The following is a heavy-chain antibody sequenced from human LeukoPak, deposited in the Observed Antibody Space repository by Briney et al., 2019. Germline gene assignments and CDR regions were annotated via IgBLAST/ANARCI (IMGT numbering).Heavy chain of an antibody. CDR1: GXTFNNAC. CDR2: IKGKTDGETT. Sequence: KPGGSLRLSSAASGXTFNNACMSWVRQAPGKGLEWVGRIKGKTDGETTDYATPVKGRFIISRDDSKDTLYLQMNSLKTEDTAVYYCTTEGYYVSGIYWGQGTRVTVSS. CDR3: TTEGYYVSGIY. D-gene: IGHD3-10*01. V-gene: IGHV3-15*01. J-gene: IGHJ4*02.